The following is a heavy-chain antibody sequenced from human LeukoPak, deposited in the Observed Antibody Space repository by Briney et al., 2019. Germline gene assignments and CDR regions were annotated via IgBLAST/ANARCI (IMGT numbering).Heavy chain of an antibody. Sequence: SETLSLTCTVSGGSTSSSSYYWGWIRQPPGKGLEWIGSIYYSGSTYYNPSLKSRVTISVDTSKNQFSLKLSSVTAADTAVYYCARQGTAYNWNDRPIDYWGQGTLVTVSS. CDR2: IYYSGST. CDR1: GGSTSSSSYY. CDR3: ARQGTAYNWNDRPIDY. J-gene: IGHJ4*02. V-gene: IGHV4-39*01. D-gene: IGHD1-1*01.